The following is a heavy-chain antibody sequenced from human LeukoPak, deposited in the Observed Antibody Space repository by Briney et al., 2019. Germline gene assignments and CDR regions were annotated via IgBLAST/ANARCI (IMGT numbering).Heavy chain of an antibody. CDR2: MHYSGST. CDR1: GGSISSTSYY. CDR3: ARDAQGDYEAFDI. Sequence: SETLSLTCSVSGGSISSTSYYWAWIRRPPGKGLEWIASMHYSGSTNYNPSLKSRVTMSVDTSKNQFSLKLSSVTAADTAVYYCARDAQGDYEAFDIWGQGTMVTVSS. D-gene: IGHD4-17*01. J-gene: IGHJ3*02. V-gene: IGHV4-39*07.